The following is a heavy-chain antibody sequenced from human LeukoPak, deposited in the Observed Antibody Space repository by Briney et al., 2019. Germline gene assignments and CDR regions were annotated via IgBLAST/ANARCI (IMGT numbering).Heavy chain of an antibody. CDR3: ARSGYYDSSGYYFD. CDR1: GFTFDDYG. J-gene: IGHJ4*02. CDR2: INWNGGST. Sequence: GGSLRLSCAASGFTFDDYGMSWVRQAPGKGLEWVSGINWNGGSTGYADSVKGRFTISRDNAKNSLYLQMNSLRAEDTALYYCARSGYYDSSGYYFDWGQGPLVTVSS. V-gene: IGHV3-20*04. D-gene: IGHD3-22*01.